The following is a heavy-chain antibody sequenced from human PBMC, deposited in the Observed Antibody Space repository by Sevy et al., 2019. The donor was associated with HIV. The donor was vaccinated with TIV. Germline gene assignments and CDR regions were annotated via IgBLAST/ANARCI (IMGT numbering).Heavy chain of an antibody. CDR2: IKSKTDGGTT. Sequence: GGSLRLSCAASGFTFSNAWMSWVRQAPGKGLEWVGRIKSKTDGGTTDYAAPVKGRFTISRDDSKNTLYLQMNSLKTEDTAVYYCTTALTPMVRGEPAFDYWGQGTLVTVSS. D-gene: IGHD3-10*01. V-gene: IGHV3-15*01. J-gene: IGHJ4*02. CDR3: TTALTPMVRGEPAFDY. CDR1: GFTFSNAW.